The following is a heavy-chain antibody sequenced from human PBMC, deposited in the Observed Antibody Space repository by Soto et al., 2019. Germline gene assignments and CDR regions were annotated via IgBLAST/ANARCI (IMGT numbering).Heavy chain of an antibody. Sequence: SETLSLTCTVSGGSISSYYWSWIRQPPGKGLEWIGFIYYSGSTNYNPSLKSRVTISLDTSKNQFSLKLSSVTAADTAVYYCARSRYYYDGNGYYQYYLDYWGQGTLVTVSS. CDR1: GGSISSYY. D-gene: IGHD3-22*01. V-gene: IGHV4-59*08. CDR2: IYYSGST. CDR3: ARSRYYYDGNGYYQYYLDY. J-gene: IGHJ4*02.